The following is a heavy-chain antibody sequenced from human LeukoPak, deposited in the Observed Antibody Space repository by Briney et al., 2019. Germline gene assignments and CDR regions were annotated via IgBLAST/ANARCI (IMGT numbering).Heavy chain of an antibody. CDR2: IDNSGNT. J-gene: IGHJ4*02. CDR1: GGSISSSGYY. V-gene: IGHV4-39*01. D-gene: IGHD1-26*01. Sequence: PSETLSLTCTVSGGSISSSGYYWGWIRQPPGERMEWIGSIDNSGNTYYIPSVKSRITISADTSKNQFSLKLNSVTATDTAVYFGARDSGNFQVDYWGQGILVTVSS. CDR3: ARDSGNFQVDY.